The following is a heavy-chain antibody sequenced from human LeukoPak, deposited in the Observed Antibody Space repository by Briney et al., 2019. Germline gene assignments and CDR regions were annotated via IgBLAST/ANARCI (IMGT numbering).Heavy chain of an antibody. J-gene: IGHJ4*02. CDR2: TYSGGRT. CDR1: GFTVSNNY. Sequence: GGSLRLSCAASGFTVSNNYMSWVRQAPGKGLEWVSGTYSGGRTYYADSVKGRFTISSDNSKNTLYLQMNSLRAEDTAVYYCANMIWFGELLFDYWGQGTLVTVSS. CDR3: ANMIWFGELLFDY. D-gene: IGHD3-10*01. V-gene: IGHV3-66*01.